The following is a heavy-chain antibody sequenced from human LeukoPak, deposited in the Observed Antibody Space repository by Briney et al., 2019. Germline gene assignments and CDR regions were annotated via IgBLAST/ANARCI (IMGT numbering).Heavy chain of an antibody. CDR3: AKGYGDYVLIYGMDV. J-gene: IGHJ6*02. CDR1: GFIFSNNG. Sequence: PGRSLRLSCAASGFIFSNNGMHWVRQAPGKGLEWVAVISYDGSNKYYADSVKGRFTISRDNSKNTLYLQMNSLRAEDTAVYYCAKGYGDYVLIYGMDVWGQGTTVTVSS. D-gene: IGHD4-17*01. CDR2: ISYDGSNK. V-gene: IGHV3-30*18.